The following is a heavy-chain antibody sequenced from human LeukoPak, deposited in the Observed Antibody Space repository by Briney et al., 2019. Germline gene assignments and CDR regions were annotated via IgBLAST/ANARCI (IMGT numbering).Heavy chain of an antibody. CDR3: ACSGTTGTNLDY. V-gene: IGHV4-34*01. J-gene: IGHJ4*02. CDR2: INHSGST. CDR1: GGSFSGYY. Sequence: SETLSLTCAVYGGSFSGYYWSWIRQPPGKGLEWIGEINHSGSTNYNPSLKSRVTISVDTSKNQFSLKLSSVTAADTAVYYCACSGTTGTNLDYWGQGTLVTVSS. D-gene: IGHD1-1*01.